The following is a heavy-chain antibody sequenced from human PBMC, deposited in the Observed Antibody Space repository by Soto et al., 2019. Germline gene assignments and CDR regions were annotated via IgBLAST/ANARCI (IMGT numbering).Heavy chain of an antibody. J-gene: IGHJ4*02. Sequence: ASVKVSCKASGYTFTSYYMHWVRQAPGQGLEWMGRINPNSGGTNYAQKFQGWVTMTRDTSISTAYMELSRLRSEDTAVYYCARAPWLYSSSSPTLDYWGQGTLVTVSS. CDR1: GYTFTSYY. D-gene: IGHD6-6*01. V-gene: IGHV1-2*04. CDR3: ARAPWLYSSSSPTLDY. CDR2: INPNSGGT.